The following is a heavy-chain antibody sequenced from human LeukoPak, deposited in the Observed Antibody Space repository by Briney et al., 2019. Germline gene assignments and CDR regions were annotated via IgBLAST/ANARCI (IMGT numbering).Heavy chain of an antibody. CDR2: IIPIFGTA. CDR1: GGTFSSYA. V-gene: IGHV1-69*13. J-gene: IGHJ6*03. Sequence: SVKVSCKASGGTFSSYAISWVRQAPGQGLEWMGGIIPIFGTANYAQKFQGRVTITADESTSTAYMELSSLRSEDTAVYYCARESVATNNYYYYYMDVWGKGTTVTISS. CDR3: ARESVATNNYYYYYMDV. D-gene: IGHD2-15*01.